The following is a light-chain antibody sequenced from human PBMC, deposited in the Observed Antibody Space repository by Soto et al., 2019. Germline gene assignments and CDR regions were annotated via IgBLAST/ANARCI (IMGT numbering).Light chain of an antibody. CDR3: QQRSNWPPT. CDR2: GAS. J-gene: IGKJ1*01. Sequence: VMTQSPATPSVSPGERVTLSCRASESVSSNLAWYQQRPGQAPRLLIYGASTRATGIPARFSGSGSGTDFTLTISLLEPEDFAVYYCQQRSNWPPTFGQGTTVDIK. V-gene: IGKV3-15*01. CDR1: ESVSSN.